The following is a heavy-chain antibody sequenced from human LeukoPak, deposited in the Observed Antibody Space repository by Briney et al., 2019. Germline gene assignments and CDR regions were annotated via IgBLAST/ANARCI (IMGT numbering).Heavy chain of an antibody. J-gene: IGHJ4*02. Sequence: GRSLRLSCAASGFTFSNYGMHWVRQAPGKGLEWVAVIWYDGNNKKYADSVKGRFAISRDNSRNTLFLQMSSLRAEDTAVYYCAKDGATWRDPVAYWGQGTLVTVSS. D-gene: IGHD2-21*01. V-gene: IGHV3-33*06. CDR2: IWYDGNNK. CDR3: AKDGATWRDPVAY. CDR1: GFTFSNYG.